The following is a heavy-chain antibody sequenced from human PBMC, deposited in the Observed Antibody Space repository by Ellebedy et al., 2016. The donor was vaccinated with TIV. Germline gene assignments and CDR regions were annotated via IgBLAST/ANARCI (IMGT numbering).Heavy chain of an antibody. CDR1: GFNFDTYA. D-gene: IGHD3-16*01. CDR2: ANTFTGKT. Sequence: AASVKVSCKGSGFNFDTYAIYWVRQAPGQGLEWMGGANTFTGKTNYAQSLQGRVTMTTDTSTGTAHMELRSLTSDDTATYFCATRDVTRSDVYHYDFWGQGTLVIVSS. J-gene: IGHJ4*02. CDR3: ATRDVTRSDVYHYDF. V-gene: IGHV1-18*01.